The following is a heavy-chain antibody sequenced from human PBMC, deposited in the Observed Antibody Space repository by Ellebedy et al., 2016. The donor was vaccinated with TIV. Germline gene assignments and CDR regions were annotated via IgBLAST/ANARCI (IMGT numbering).Heavy chain of an antibody. J-gene: IGHJ5*02. CDR3: ARHPATMVRGVLISTNWFDP. CDR1: GGSISSPHYY. D-gene: IGHD3-10*01. Sequence: MPSETLSLTCIVSGGSISSPHYYWGWIRQSPGKGLEWLGSTYYGGNTYYNPSLNSRVTVSVDTSENQFSLKLSSVTAADTAIYYCARHPATMVRGVLISTNWFDPWGQGTLVAVSS. V-gene: IGHV4-39*01. CDR2: TYYGGNT.